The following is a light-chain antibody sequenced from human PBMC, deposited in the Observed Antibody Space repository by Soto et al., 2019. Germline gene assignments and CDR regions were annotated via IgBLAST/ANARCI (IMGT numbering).Light chain of an antibody. CDR3: QQRSYWPPFT. J-gene: IGKJ2*01. CDR1: QSIDSY. CDR2: DVS. Sequence: EIVLTQSPATLSLSPGERATLSCRASQSIDSYLAWYQHKPGQAPRLLIYDVSNRATGIPARFSGSGSGTDFTLTISSLEPEDFVVYYCQQRSYWPPFTFGQGTKLEVK. V-gene: IGKV3-11*01.